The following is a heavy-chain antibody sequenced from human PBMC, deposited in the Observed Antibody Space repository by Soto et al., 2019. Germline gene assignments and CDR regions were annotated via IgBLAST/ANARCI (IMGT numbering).Heavy chain of an antibody. Sequence: PGGSLRLSCAASGFSFNNAWMSWVRQAPGKGLEWVGHIKSDTDGGTTDYAAPVEGRFTISRDDSKNTLYLQMNSLKTEDTAVYYCATEVRSGYNYFDFWGQGTLVTVSS. CDR3: ATEVRSGYNYFDF. D-gene: IGHD3-22*01. CDR2: IKSDTDGGTT. CDR1: GFSFNNAW. V-gene: IGHV3-15*01. J-gene: IGHJ4*02.